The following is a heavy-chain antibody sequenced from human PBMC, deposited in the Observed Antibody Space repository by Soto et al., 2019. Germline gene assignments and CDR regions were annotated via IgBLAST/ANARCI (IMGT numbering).Heavy chain of an antibody. CDR1: GFTFSSYG. D-gene: IGHD1-26*01. V-gene: IGHV3-30*18. CDR2: ISYDGSNK. Sequence: GGSLRLSCAASGFTFSSYGMHWVRQAPGKGLEWVAVISYDGSNKYYADSVKGRFTISRDNSKNTLYLQMNSLRAEDTAVYYCAKVRGPGVVGATNDDYYYYGMDVWGQGTTVTVSS. J-gene: IGHJ6*02. CDR3: AKVRGPGVVGATNDDYYYYGMDV.